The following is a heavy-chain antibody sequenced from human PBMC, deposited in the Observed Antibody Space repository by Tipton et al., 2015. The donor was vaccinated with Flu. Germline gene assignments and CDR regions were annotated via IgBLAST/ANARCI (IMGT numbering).Heavy chain of an antibody. Sequence: SLRLSCAASGFTFSNYALHWVRQAPGRGLEYVSSITGNGGSTYYANSVKGRFSISRDNSKNTLYLQMGSQRPEYMAVYYCAGGLLGVGDYWGQGTLVTVSS. J-gene: IGHJ4*02. CDR1: GFTFSNYA. CDR2: ITGNGGST. D-gene: IGHD3-10*01. CDR3: AGGLLGVGDY. V-gene: IGHV3-64*01.